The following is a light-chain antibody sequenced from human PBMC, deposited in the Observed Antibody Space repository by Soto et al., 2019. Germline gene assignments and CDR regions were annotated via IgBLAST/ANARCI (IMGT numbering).Light chain of an antibody. Sequence: QSALTQPPSASGSPGQSLTISCTGTSSDVGFYNFVSWYQQRPGKAPKLVIYEVTKRPSGVPDRFSGSKSGSTASLTVSGFQADDEADYYCASYAGTRLFVFGSGTKLTVL. CDR1: SSDVGFYNF. J-gene: IGLJ1*01. CDR3: ASYAGTRLFV. V-gene: IGLV2-8*01. CDR2: EVT.